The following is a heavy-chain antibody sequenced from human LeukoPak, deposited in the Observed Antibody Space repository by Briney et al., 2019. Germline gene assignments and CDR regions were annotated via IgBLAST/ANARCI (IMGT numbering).Heavy chain of an antibody. CDR3: ARDTPYYDFWSGPGPTFDY. Sequence: GASVKVSCKASVGTFSSYAISWVRQAPGQGLEWMGRIIPILGIANYAQKFQGRVTITADKSTSTAYMELSSLRSEDTAVYYCARDTPYYDFWSGPGPTFDYWGQGTLVTVSS. V-gene: IGHV1-69*04. CDR1: VGTFSSYA. CDR2: IIPILGIA. D-gene: IGHD3-3*01. J-gene: IGHJ4*02.